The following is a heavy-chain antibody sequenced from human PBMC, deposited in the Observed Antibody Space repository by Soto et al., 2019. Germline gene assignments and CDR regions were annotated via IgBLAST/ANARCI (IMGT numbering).Heavy chain of an antibody. CDR1: GDSISTVDYF. D-gene: IGHD7-27*01. V-gene: IGHV4-30-4*01. CDR2: IYKSATT. CDR3: ARGQYCLTGRCFPNWFDS. Sequence: SETLSLTCSVSGDSISTVDYFWAWVRQPPGQALEYIGYIYKSATTYYNPSFESRVAISLDTSKSQFSLNVTSLTAADTAVYFCARGQYCLTGRCFPNWFDSWGQGTLVTVSS. J-gene: IGHJ5*01.